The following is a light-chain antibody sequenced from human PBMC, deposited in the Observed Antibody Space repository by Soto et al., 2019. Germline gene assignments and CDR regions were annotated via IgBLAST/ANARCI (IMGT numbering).Light chain of an antibody. V-gene: IGKV3-20*01. J-gene: IGKJ4*01. CDR3: QQYGALPPT. CDR2: GAS. CDR1: QTVSKKH. Sequence: EIVLTQFPGALSLSAGERATLSCRASQTVSKKHLAWYQQKRGQAPKLLIYGASNRATGIPDRFSGSGSGTDFTLTISRLEPEDFAVYYCQQYGALPPTFGGGTKVEIK.